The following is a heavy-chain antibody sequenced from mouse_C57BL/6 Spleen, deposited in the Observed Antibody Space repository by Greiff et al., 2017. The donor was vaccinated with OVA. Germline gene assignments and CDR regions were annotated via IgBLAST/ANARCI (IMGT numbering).Heavy chain of an antibody. J-gene: IGHJ1*03. Sequence: QVQLQQSGAELVKPGASVKISCKASGHAFSSYWMNWVKQRPGKGLEWIGQIYPGDGDTNYNGKFKGKATLTADKSSSTAYMQLSSLTSEDSAVYFCARRDYYGSSYGYFDVWGTGTTVTVAS. CDR3: ARRDYYGSSYGYFDV. CDR2: IYPGDGDT. CDR1: GHAFSSYW. D-gene: IGHD1-1*01. V-gene: IGHV1-80*01.